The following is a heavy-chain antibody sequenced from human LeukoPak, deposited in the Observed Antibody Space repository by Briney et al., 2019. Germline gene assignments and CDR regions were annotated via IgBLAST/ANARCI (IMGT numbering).Heavy chain of an antibody. J-gene: IGHJ4*02. V-gene: IGHV3-30-3*01. CDR1: GFTFSSYA. Sequence: QAGGSLRLSCAASGFTFSSYAMHWVRQAPGKGLEWVAVISYDGSNKYYADSVKGRFTISRDNSKNTLYLQMNSLRAEDTAVYYCARDRWLQFGPFDYWGQGTLVTVSS. D-gene: IGHD5-24*01. CDR3: ARDRWLQFGPFDY. CDR2: ISYDGSNK.